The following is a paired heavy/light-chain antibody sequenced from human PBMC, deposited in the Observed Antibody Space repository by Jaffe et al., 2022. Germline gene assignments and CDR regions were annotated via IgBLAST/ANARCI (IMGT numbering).Light chain of an antibody. CDR1: QSVTDNY. Sequence: EILLTQSPGTLSLSPGEGGTLSCRASQSVTDNYLAWYQQKPGQAPRLLIYGASSRATDIPDRFSGSGSGTDFTLTINRLEPEDIAVYYCQQYGTSPLTFGLGTKVEIK. V-gene: IGKV3-20*01. CDR2: GAS. CDR3: QQYGTSPLT. J-gene: IGKJ1*01.
Heavy chain of an antibody. CDR1: GFNYHTYG. D-gene: IGHD6-13*01. J-gene: IGHJ4*02. CDR3: AKEVATVGRPLFEY. CDR2: IAGDYYGA. V-gene: IGHV3-23*01. Sequence: EVQLLEFGGGLVQPGGSLRLSCAASGFNYHTYGMSWVRQAPGKGLEWVAGIAGDYYGAFYADSVRGRFSISRDNSRNTLYLQMNNLRDDDTAVYYCAKEVATVGRPLFEYWGQGTLVIVSP.